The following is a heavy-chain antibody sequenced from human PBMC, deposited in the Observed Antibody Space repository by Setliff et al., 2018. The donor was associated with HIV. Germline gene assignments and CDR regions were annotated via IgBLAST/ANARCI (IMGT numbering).Heavy chain of an antibody. CDR1: GFSFSSYG. CDR2: ISSTSSNI. Sequence: GGSLRLSCAASGFSFSSYGMNWVRQAPGKGLEWVSYISSTSSNIYYVDSVKGRFTISRDNAKNSLFLQLNSLRAEDTAVYYCARVGLGYRGVYYMDVWGKGTTVTVSS. V-gene: IGHV3-48*04. CDR3: ARVGLGYRGVYYMDV. J-gene: IGHJ6*03. D-gene: IGHD5-12*01.